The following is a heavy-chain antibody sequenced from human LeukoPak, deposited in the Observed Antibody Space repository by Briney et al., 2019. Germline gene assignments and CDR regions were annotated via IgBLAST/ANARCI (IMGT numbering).Heavy chain of an antibody. Sequence: GGSLRLSCAASGFTFSNYAMNWVRQAPGKGLEWVSAITSAGNTYYADSVKGRFTISRDNAKNTLYLQMNSLRAEDTAVYYCARENRGYNYGYFDYWGQGNLVTVSS. CDR3: ARENRGYNYGYFDY. CDR1: GFTFSNYA. V-gene: IGHV3-23*01. D-gene: IGHD5-18*01. CDR2: ITSAGNT. J-gene: IGHJ4*02.